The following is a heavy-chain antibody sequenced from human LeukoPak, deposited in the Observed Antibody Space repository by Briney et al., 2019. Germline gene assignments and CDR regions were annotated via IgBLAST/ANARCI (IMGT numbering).Heavy chain of an antibody. J-gene: IGHJ4*02. CDR2: INWNGGST. D-gene: IGHD3-10*01. CDR1: GFTFDDYG. CDR3: ARAAPKKLLWFGELSPRDY. V-gene: IGHV3-20*04. Sequence: PGGSLRLSCAASGFTFDDYGMSWVRQAPGKGLEWVSGINWNGGSTGYADSVKGRFTISRDNAKNSLYLQMNSLRAEDTALYYCARAAPKKLLWFGELSPRDYWGQGTLVTVSS.